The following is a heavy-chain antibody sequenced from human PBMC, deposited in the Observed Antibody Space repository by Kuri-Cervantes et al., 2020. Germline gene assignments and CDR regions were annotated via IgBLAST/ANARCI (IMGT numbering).Heavy chain of an antibody. CDR3: ARIDYYDSSGGFDP. D-gene: IGHD3-22*01. Sequence: SETLSLTCSVSGGSITNYYWTWIRQPPGKPLEWIGYVYSNGAANYNPSLKSRVTISIDKSRTQFSLKLNSVTAADTAVYYCARIDYYDSSGGFDPWGQGTLVTVSS. J-gene: IGHJ5*02. V-gene: IGHV4-59*12. CDR1: GGSITNYY. CDR2: VYSNGAA.